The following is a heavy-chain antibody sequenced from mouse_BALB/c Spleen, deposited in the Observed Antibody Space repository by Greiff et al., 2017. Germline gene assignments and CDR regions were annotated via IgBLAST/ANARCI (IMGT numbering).Heavy chain of an antibody. J-gene: IGHJ4*01. CDR3: ARRATAYYAMDY. V-gene: IGHV1-9*01. CDR1: GYTFSSYW. D-gene: IGHD1-2*01. CDR2: ILPGSGST. Sequence: QVQLKQSGAELMKPGASVKISCKATGYTFSSYWIEWVKQRPGHGLEWIGEILPGSGSTNYNEKFKGKATFTADTSSNTAYMQLSSLTSEDSAVYYCARRATAYYAMDYWGQGTSVTVSS.